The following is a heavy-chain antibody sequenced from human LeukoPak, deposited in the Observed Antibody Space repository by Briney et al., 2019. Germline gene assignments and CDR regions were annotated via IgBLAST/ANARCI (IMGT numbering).Heavy chain of an antibody. Sequence: GGSLRLSCAASGFTFSSYWMSWVRQAPGKGLEWVANIKQDGSEKYYVDSVKGRFTISRDNAKNSLYLQMNSLRAEDTAVYYCARGGWGLYYYYYYYMDVWSKGTTVTVSS. CDR3: ARGGWGLYYYYYYYMDV. CDR1: GFTFSSYW. CDR2: IKQDGSEK. J-gene: IGHJ6*03. V-gene: IGHV3-7*01. D-gene: IGHD3-16*01.